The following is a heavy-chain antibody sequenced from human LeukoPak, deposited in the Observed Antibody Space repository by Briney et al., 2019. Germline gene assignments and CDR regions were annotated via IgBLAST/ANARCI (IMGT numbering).Heavy chain of an antibody. CDR3: ARDWSLIDY. J-gene: IGHJ4*02. V-gene: IGHV3-30-3*01. CDR1: GFTFSSYA. CDR2: ISYDGSNK. Sequence: SGGSLRLSCAASGFTFSSYAMRWVRQAPGKGLEWVAVISYDGSNKYYADSVKGRFTISRDNSKNTLYLQMNSLRAEDTAVYYCARDWSLIDYWGQGTLVTVSS.